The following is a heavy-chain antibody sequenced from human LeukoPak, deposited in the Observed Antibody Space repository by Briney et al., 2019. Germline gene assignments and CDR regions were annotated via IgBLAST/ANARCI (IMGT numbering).Heavy chain of an antibody. CDR3: ARDGRVTMVRGVIRVSRWFDP. D-gene: IGHD3-10*01. Sequence: GGSLRLSCAASGFTFSSYSMNWVRQAPGKGLEWASSISSSSSYIYYADSVKGRFTISRDNAKNSLYLQMNSLRAEDTAVYYCARDGRVTMVRGVIRVSRWFDPWGQGTLVTVSS. CDR1: GFTFSSYS. J-gene: IGHJ5*02. CDR2: ISSSSSYI. V-gene: IGHV3-21*01.